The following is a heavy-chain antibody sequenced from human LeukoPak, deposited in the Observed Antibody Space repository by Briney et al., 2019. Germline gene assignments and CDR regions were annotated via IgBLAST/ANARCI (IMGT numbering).Heavy chain of an antibody. Sequence: SETLSLTCTVSGGSITSYYWSWIRQPPGKGLEWIGNIYYSGTTKYNPSLKSRVTISVDTSRNYFSLNLNSVTAADTAVYYCARSGYCSSPSSCYNWFDPWGQGTLVTVSS. CDR3: ARSGYCSSPSSCYNWFDP. CDR2: IYYSGTT. V-gene: IGHV4-59*08. J-gene: IGHJ5*02. CDR1: GGSITSYY. D-gene: IGHD2-2*01.